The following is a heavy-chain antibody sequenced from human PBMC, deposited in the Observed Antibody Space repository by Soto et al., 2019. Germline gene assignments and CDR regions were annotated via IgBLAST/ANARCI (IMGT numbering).Heavy chain of an antibody. CDR3: ARGSNGQLVPGGSFDP. V-gene: IGHV1-69*01. CDR2: IIPILGTA. CDR1: GGTFSSYA. Sequence: QVQLVQSGAEVKKPGSSVKVSCKASGGTFSSYAISWVRQAPGQGLEWMGGIIPILGTANYAQKFQGRVTIAADESPSTADMELRSLRSEDTVVYYCARGSNGQLVPGGSFDPWGQGTLVTVSS. D-gene: IGHD6-6*01. J-gene: IGHJ5*02.